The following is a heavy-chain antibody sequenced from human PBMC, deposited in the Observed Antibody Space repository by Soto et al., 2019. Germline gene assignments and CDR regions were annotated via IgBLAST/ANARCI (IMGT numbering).Heavy chain of an antibody. J-gene: IGHJ4*02. Sequence: PGGSLRLSCAASGFTFSSYGMHWVRQAPGKGLEWVAIIWYDGSNKYYVDSVKGRFTISRDNSKNTLYLQMDNLRAEDTAVYYCARERAVDGREAFDYWGQGTLVTVSS. CDR3: ARERAVDGREAFDY. V-gene: IGHV3-33*01. CDR1: GFTFSSYG. D-gene: IGHD6-13*01. CDR2: IWYDGSNK.